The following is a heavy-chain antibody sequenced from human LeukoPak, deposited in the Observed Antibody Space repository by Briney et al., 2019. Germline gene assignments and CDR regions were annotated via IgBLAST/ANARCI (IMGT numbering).Heavy chain of an antibody. CDR3: ARVFEAYGSGSYGDY. D-gene: IGHD3-10*01. V-gene: IGHV3-21*01. Sequence: GGSLRLSCAASGLTFSSYLMNWVGQAPCQGLEWVSSISSSSSYIYYADSVKGRFTISRDNAKNSLYLQMNSLRAEDTAVYYCARVFEAYGSGSYGDYWGQGTLVTVSS. CDR1: GLTFSSYL. J-gene: IGHJ4*02. CDR2: ISSSSSYI.